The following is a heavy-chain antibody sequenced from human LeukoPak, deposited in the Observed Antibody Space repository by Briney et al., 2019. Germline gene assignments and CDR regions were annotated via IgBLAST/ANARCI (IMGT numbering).Heavy chain of an antibody. CDR1: GGSFSGYY. CDR2: INHSGST. CDR3: ARERGYEIY. Sequence: TTETLSLTCAVYGGSFSGYYWSWIRQPPGKGLEWIGEINHSGSTNYNPSLKSRVTISADTSKNQFSLKLSSVTAADTAVCYCARERGYEIYWGQGTLVTVSS. D-gene: IGHD5-12*01. V-gene: IGHV4-34*01. J-gene: IGHJ4*02.